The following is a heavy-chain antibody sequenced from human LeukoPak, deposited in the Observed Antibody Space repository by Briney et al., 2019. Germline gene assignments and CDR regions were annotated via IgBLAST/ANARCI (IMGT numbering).Heavy chain of an antibody. D-gene: IGHD6-19*01. Sequence: GGSLRLSCAASGLTFSSYWMSWVRQAPGKGLDWVANIKQDGFEKYYVDSVKGRFTISRDDAKNSLYLQMNSLRAEDTAVYYCARDLAVDAFDIWGQGTMVTVSS. CDR1: GLTFSSYW. V-gene: IGHV3-7*01. CDR2: IKQDGFEK. J-gene: IGHJ3*02. CDR3: ARDLAVDAFDI.